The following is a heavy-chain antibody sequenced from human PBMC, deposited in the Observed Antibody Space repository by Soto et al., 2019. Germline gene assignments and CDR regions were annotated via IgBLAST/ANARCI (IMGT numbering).Heavy chain of an antibody. CDR1: GFTFSRYA. V-gene: IGHV3-23*01. CDR2: ISGSGGST. J-gene: IGHJ4*02. Sequence: EVQLLESGGGLVQPGGSLRLSCAASGFTFSRYAMSWVRQAPGKGLEWVSAISGSGGSTYYADAVKGRFTISRDNSKNSLYLQMNSLRAEDTAVYYCAKAPYGSGRNVDYWGQGALVTVSS. D-gene: IGHD3-10*01. CDR3: AKAPYGSGRNVDY.